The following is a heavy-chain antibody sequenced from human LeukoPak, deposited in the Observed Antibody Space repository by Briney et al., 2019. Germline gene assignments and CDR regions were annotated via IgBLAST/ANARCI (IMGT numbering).Heavy chain of an antibody. V-gene: IGHV3-23*01. CDR3: AKGHCSGGSCRKNWFDP. D-gene: IGHD2-15*01. J-gene: IGHJ5*02. Sequence: GGSLRLSCAASGFTFSSYAMSWVRQAPGKGLEWVSAISGSGGSTYYADSVKGRFTISRDNSKNTLYLQMNSLRAEDTAVYYCAKGHCSGGSCRKNWFDPWGQGTLVTASS. CDR1: GFTFSSYA. CDR2: ISGSGGST.